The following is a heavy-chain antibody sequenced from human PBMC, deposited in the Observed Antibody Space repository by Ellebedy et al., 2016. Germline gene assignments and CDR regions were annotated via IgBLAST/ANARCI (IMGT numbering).Heavy chain of an antibody. V-gene: IGHV4-38-2*02. Sequence: SETLSLXXTVSGYSISSGYYWGWIRQPPGKGLEWIGSIYYSGSTNYNPSLKSRVTISVDTSKNQFSLKLSSVTAADTAVYYCASYGDYVGYWGQGTLVTVSS. CDR1: GYSISSGYY. J-gene: IGHJ4*02. D-gene: IGHD4-17*01. CDR2: IYYSGST. CDR3: ASYGDYVGY.